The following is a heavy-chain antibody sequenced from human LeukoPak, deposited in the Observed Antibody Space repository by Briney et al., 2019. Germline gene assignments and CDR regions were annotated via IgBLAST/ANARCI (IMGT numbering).Heavy chain of an antibody. D-gene: IGHD1-26*01. CDR2: INPSGGST. J-gene: IGHJ4*02. V-gene: IGHV1-46*01. CDR1: GYTFTSYS. CDR3: ARSRSGTYLLAY. Sequence: ASVKVSCKASGYTFTSYSIHWVRQAPGQGLKRLGIINPSGGSTTYAQKFQGRVTMTRDTSTSTVYMELSSLRSEDTAVYYCARSRSGTYLLAYWGQGTLVTVSS.